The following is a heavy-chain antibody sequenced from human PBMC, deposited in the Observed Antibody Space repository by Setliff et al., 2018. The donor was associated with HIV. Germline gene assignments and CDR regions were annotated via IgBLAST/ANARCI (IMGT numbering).Heavy chain of an antibody. J-gene: IGHJ6*03. V-gene: IGHV4-61*09. D-gene: IGHD5-18*01. Sequence: PSETLSLTCTVSGGSINSGTYYWTWIRQPAGKGLEWVGHIYTSGSTNYNPSLKSRVTISIDTSTNQFSLKLSSVTAADTAVYYCARGSRGYSYAYYSYYMDVWGKGTTVTVSS. CDR1: GGSINSGTYY. CDR2: IYTSGST. CDR3: ARGSRGYSYAYYSYYMDV.